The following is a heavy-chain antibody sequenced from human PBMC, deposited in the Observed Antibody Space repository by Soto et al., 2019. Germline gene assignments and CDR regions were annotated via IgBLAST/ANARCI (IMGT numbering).Heavy chain of an antibody. V-gene: IGHV1-46*01. CDR1: GFTFSNYY. CDR2: INPSGDST. CDR3: TRGADVEKFEGLIFDT. Sequence: QVRLVQSGAEVKKPGASVKVSCEASGFTFSNYYMHWIRQAPGQGREWMGIINPSGDSTTFAQRFQGRVTMTRDTSTSTVYMDLSSLTFEDTAVYYCTRGADVEKFEGLIFDTWGQGTLVTVSS. J-gene: IGHJ5*02. D-gene: IGHD3-3*01.